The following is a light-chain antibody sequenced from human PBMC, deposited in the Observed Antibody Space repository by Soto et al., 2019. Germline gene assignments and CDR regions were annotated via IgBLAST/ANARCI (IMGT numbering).Light chain of an antibody. V-gene: IGKV1-6*01. CDR1: RDVGSD. J-gene: IGKJ1*01. Sequence: IQMTQSPLSLSASVGEKIIITCRASRDVGSDVSWYQQKPGQAPKLVIYAASNLYTGVPSRFSGRRSGTEFTLTISSLQPEDFASYYCLQDYGDSWTFGQGTKV. CDR3: LQDYGDSWT. CDR2: AAS.